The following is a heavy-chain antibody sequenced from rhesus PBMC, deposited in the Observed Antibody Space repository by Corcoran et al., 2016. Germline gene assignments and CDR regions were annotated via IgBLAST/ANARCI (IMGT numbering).Heavy chain of an antibody. CDR2: IYSTDSDT. J-gene: IGHJ4*01. CDR3: AKDLGWNETPLDY. CDR1: GCSFTSYL. Sequence: EWQLVSAAAGVKGPVDSVKVASETSGCSFTSYLFCWVRPMRGKGLGWVGAIYSTDSDTSYCPAFQGQVTISADKSISTAYLQWSSLKASDSATYYSAKDLGWNETPLDYWGQGVLVTVSS. V-gene: IGHV5-2*01. D-gene: IGHD1-14*01.